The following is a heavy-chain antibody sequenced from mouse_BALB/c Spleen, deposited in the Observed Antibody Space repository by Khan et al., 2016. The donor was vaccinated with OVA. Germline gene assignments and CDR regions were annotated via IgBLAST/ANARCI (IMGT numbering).Heavy chain of an antibody. CDR1: GFSLTSYG. D-gene: IGHD1-1*01. CDR2: IWAGGST. J-gene: IGHJ4*01. CDR3: SRGPPYYEDAMDY. V-gene: IGHV2-9*02. Sequence: QVKRKKEGPGLVAPSQSLSITCTVSGFSLTSYGLHWVRHPPGKGLEWLGVIWAGGSTNYNSALMSRLSISKDNSKSQVFLKMNSLQTDDPAMYYSSRGPPYYEDAMDYWGQGPSVTVSS.